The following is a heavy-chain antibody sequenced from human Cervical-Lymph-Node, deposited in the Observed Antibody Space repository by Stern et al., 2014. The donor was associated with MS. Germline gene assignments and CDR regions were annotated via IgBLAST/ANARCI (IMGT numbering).Heavy chain of an antibody. CDR1: GGSISSGSYY. Sequence: VQLVESGPGLVKPSQTLSLTCTVSGGSISSGSYYWSWIRQPAGKGLEWIGRIYTSGGPHYNTSLKSRVTISVDTSKNQFSLKLSSVTAADTAVYYCARESDFWSGINWFDPWGQGTLVTVSS. CDR2: IYTSGGP. CDR3: ARESDFWSGINWFDP. V-gene: IGHV4-61*02. J-gene: IGHJ5*02. D-gene: IGHD3-3*01.